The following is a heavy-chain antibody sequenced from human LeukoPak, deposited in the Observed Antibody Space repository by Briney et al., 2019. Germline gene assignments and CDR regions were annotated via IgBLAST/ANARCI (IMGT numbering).Heavy chain of an antibody. J-gene: IGHJ4*02. Sequence: SETLSLTCTVSGGSISSSSYHWGWIRQPPGKGLEWIGGIYYSGSTYYNPSLKSRVTISVDTSKNQFSLKLSSVTAADTAVYYCARLNYDFWSGTMRPFDYWGQGTLVTVSS. D-gene: IGHD3-3*01. CDR2: IYYSGST. CDR3: ARLNYDFWSGTMRPFDY. CDR1: GGSISSSSYH. V-gene: IGHV4-39*01.